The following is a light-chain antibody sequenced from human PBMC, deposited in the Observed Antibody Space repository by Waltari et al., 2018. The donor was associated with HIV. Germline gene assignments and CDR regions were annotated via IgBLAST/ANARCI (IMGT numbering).Light chain of an antibody. Sequence: SSLLTPTPAASVAPDNTTRIPRRGNNIEQKSVHWYQQKPGEAPLLVLYYNTDRPSAMPARFSGSNSGNTATLTISRVGDGDEADYYCQVWDSTSDHVLFGGGTRLTVV. CDR3: QVWDSTSDHVL. CDR1: NIEQKS. J-gene: IGLJ2*01. CDR2: YNT. V-gene: IGLV3-21*04.